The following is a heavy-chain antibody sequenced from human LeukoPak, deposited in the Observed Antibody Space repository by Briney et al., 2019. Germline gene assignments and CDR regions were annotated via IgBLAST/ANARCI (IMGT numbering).Heavy chain of an antibody. V-gene: IGHV3-33*01. CDR1: GFTFSSYG. Sequence: GGSLRLSCATSGFTFSSYGMHWVRQAPGKGLEWVAVIWYDGSSEYYADSVKGRFTISRDNSKNTLYLQMNSLRAEDTAVYYCARDKISWPSSSFDYWGQGTLVTVSS. J-gene: IGHJ4*02. CDR3: ARDKISWPSSSFDY. D-gene: IGHD6-13*01. CDR2: IWYDGSSE.